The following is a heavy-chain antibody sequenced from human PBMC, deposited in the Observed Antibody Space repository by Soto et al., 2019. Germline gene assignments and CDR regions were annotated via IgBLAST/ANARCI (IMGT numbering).Heavy chain of an antibody. Sequence: ASVKVSCKVSGYTLTELSMHWVRQAPGKGLEWMGGFDPEDGKTIYAQKLQGRVTMTTDTSTSTAYMELRSLRSDDTAVYYCATGYDFWSGYSYYFGYWGQGTLVTVSS. CDR2: FDPEDGKT. J-gene: IGHJ4*02. CDR3: ATGYDFWSGYSYYFGY. D-gene: IGHD3-3*01. V-gene: IGHV1-24*01. CDR1: GYTLTELS.